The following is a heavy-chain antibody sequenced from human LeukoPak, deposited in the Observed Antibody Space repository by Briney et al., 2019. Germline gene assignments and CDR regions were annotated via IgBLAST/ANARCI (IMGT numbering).Heavy chain of an antibody. Sequence: GGSLGLSCAASGFTFSAYAMTWVRQAAGKGLECVSHITTGGSSIFYADSVKGRFTISRDNAKNSLYLQMNSLRAEDSAVYYCARVRYDSGWYDYWGQGALVTASS. CDR2: ITTGGSSI. CDR3: ARVRYDSGWYDY. J-gene: IGHJ4*02. V-gene: IGHV3-48*04. CDR1: GFTFSAYA. D-gene: IGHD6-19*01.